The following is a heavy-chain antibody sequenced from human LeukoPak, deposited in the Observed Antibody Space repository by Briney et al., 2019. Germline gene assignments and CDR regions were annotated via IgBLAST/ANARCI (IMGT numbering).Heavy chain of an antibody. CDR2: IYYSGST. V-gene: IGHV4-59*01. D-gene: IGHD6-19*01. CDR1: GGSISSYY. J-gene: IGHJ4*02. CDR3: TKATQWLAFDY. Sequence: PSETLSLTCTVSGGSISSYYWSWIRQPPGKGLEWIGFIYYSGSTNYNPSLKSRVTISLDTSKNQLSLQLTSVTAADTAVYYCTKATQWLAFDYWGRGTLVTVSS.